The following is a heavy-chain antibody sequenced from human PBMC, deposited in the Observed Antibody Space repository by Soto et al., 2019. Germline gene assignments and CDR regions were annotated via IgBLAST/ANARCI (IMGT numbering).Heavy chain of an antibody. CDR1: GLTFSNYA. CDR3: AKAGGAAGTVDYFDY. V-gene: IGHV3-23*01. D-gene: IGHD6-13*01. J-gene: IGHJ4*02. CDR2: ISGSVGST. Sequence: GGSLRLSCAASGLTFSNYAINWVRQSPGKGLEWVSVISGSVGSTYYADSVKGRFTITRDNSKNTLYLQMNSLRAEDTAVYYCAKAGGAAGTVDYFDYWGQGTLVTVSS.